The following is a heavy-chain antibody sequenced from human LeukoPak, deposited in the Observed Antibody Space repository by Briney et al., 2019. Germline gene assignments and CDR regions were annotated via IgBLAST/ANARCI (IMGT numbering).Heavy chain of an antibody. CDR2: INHSGST. CDR1: GGSFSGYY. V-gene: IGHV4-34*01. CDR3: ARGSRAGRYSGYDRGNPFDY. D-gene: IGHD5-12*01. Sequence: SETLSLTCAVYGGSFSGYYWSWIRQPPGKGLEGMGEINHSGSTNYNPSLKSRGTISVDTSKNQFSLKLRSVTAADTAVYYCARGSRAGRYSGYDRGNPFDYWGQGTLVTVSS. J-gene: IGHJ4*02.